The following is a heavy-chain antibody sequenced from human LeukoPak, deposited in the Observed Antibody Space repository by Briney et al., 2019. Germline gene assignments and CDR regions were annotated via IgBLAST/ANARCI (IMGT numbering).Heavy chain of an antibody. D-gene: IGHD3-10*01. CDR1: GFTFSSYA. J-gene: IGHJ3*02. Sequence: GGSLRLSCAASGFTFSSYAMSWVRQAPGEGLEWVSLLSGSGGNTNYADSVKGRFTISRDNSKNTLYLQMNSLRAEDTAVYYCAKDFPVSGFKPNAFDIWGQGTMVTVSS. CDR2: LSGSGGNT. CDR3: AKDFPVSGFKPNAFDI. V-gene: IGHV3-23*01.